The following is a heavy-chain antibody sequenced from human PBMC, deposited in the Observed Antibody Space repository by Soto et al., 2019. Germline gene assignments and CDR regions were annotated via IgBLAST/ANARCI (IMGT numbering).Heavy chain of an antibody. CDR2: IRGSGGDT. V-gene: IGHV3-23*01. CDR1: GFTFSSYA. J-gene: IGHJ4*02. Sequence: GGSLRLSCAASGFTFSSYAMSWVRQAPGKGLEWVSGIRGSGGDTYYADSVKGRFTISRDNSKNTLYLQMKSLRAEDTAVYYCAKVPMYYYDSSGKYYFDYWGQGTLVTVSS. CDR3: AKVPMYYYDSSGKYYFDY. D-gene: IGHD3-22*01.